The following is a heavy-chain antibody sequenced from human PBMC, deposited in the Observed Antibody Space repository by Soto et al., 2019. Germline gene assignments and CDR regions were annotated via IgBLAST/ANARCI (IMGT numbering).Heavy chain of an antibody. J-gene: IGHJ4*02. CDR1: GFTFSSYG. CDR3: ASDLGYCSGGSCPRLGIIDY. D-gene: IGHD2-15*01. Sequence: GGSLRLSCEASGFTFSSYGMHWVRQAPGKGLEWVAVIWYDGSNKYYADSVKGRFTISRDNSKNTLYLQMNSLRAEDTAVYYCASDLGYCSGGSCPRLGIIDYWGQGTLVTVSS. V-gene: IGHV3-33*01. CDR2: IWYDGSNK.